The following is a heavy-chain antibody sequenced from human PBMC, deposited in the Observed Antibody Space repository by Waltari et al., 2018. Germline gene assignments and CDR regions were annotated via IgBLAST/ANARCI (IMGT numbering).Heavy chain of an antibody. CDR2: IYTGGST. Sequence: EVHLVESGGGLIQPGGSLRLSCAASGFTVSSNYMSWVRQAPGKGLALVSVIYTGGSTYYADSAKGRFTSSRDNSKNTLYLEMSGLRAEDTAVYYCATADNQDYGDYLGYWGQGTLVTVSS. D-gene: IGHD4-17*01. J-gene: IGHJ4*02. V-gene: IGHV3-53*01. CDR3: ATADNQDYGDYLGY. CDR1: GFTVSSNY.